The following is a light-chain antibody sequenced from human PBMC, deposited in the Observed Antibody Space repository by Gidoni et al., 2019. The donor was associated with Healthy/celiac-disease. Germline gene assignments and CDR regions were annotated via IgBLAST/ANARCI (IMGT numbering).Light chain of an antibody. J-gene: IGKJ1*01. CDR2: DAS. V-gene: IGKV3-11*01. Sequence: IVLTHSPATLSLSPGERATLSCRARQSVSSYLAWYQQKPGQAPRLLIYDASNRATGIPARFSGSGSGTDFTLTISSLEPEDFAVYYCQQRGNWPRTFGQGTKVEIK. CDR1: QSVSSY. CDR3: QQRGNWPRT.